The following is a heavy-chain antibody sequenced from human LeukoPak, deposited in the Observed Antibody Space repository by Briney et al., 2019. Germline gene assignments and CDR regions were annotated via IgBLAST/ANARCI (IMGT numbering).Heavy chain of an antibody. J-gene: IGHJ4*02. Sequence: SETLSLTCTVSGGSISSYYWSWIRQPPGKGLEWIGYIYYSGSTNYNPSLKSRVIISVDASKNQFSLKLSSVTAADTAVYYCARDPGYGGNSRTREAYDYWGQGTLVTVSS. CDR3: ARDPGYGGNSRTREAYDY. CDR2: IYYSGST. CDR1: GGSISSYY. V-gene: IGHV4-59*01. D-gene: IGHD4-23*01.